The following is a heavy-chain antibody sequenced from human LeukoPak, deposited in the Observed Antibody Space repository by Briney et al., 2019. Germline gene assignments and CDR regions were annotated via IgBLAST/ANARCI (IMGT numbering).Heavy chain of an antibody. CDR1: GGSISSYY. CDR2: IYYSGST. J-gene: IGHJ6*02. CDR3: ARGRGYYYGSGSSDV. V-gene: IGHV4-59*01. Sequence: PSETLSLTCTVSGGSISSYYWSWIRQPPGKGLEWIGYIYYSGSTNYNPSLKSRVTISVDTSKNQFSLKLSSVTAADTAVYYCARGRGYYYGSGSSDVWGQGTTVTVSS. D-gene: IGHD3-10*01.